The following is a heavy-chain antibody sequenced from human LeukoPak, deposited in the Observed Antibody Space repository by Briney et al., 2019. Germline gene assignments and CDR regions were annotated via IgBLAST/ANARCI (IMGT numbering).Heavy chain of an antibody. CDR3: ARVALERRSHYYMDV. V-gene: IGHV1-69*05. Sequence: WASVKVSCKASGGTFSSYAISWVRQAPGQGLEWMGGIIPIFGTANYAQKFQGRVTITTDESTSTAYMELSSLRSEDTAVYYCARVALERRSHYYMDVWGKGTMVTVSS. D-gene: IGHD1-1*01. CDR1: GGTFSSYA. J-gene: IGHJ6*03. CDR2: IIPIFGTA.